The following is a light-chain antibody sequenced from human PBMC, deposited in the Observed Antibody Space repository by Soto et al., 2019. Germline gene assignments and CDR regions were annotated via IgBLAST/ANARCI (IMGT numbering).Light chain of an antibody. J-gene: IGKJ5*01. CDR2: KAS. V-gene: IGKV1-5*03. CDR3: QQSYNSLAIT. Sequence: DIQMTQSPSTLSGSVGDRVTITCRASQTISSWLAWYQQKPGKAPKLLIYKASSLESGVPSRFSGSGSGTDFTLTISSLQPEDFATYYCQQSYNSLAITFGQGTRLEIK. CDR1: QTISSW.